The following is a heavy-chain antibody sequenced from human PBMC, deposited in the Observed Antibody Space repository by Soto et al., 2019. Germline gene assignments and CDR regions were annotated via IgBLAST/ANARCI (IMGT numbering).Heavy chain of an antibody. J-gene: IGHJ5*02. CDR3: AREPAAMDNWFDP. CDR2: IKQDGSEK. Sequence: GGSLRLSCAASGFTFSSYWMSWVRQAPGKGLEWVANIKQDGSEKYYVDSVKGRFTISRDNAKNSLYLQMNSLRAEDTAVYYCAREPAAMDNWFDPWGQGTLVTVSS. V-gene: IGHV3-7*01. D-gene: IGHD2-2*01. CDR1: GFTFSSYW.